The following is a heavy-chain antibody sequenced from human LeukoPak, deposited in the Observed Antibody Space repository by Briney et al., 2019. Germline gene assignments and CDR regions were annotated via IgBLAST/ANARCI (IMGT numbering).Heavy chain of an antibody. CDR1: GYTFSSYD. J-gene: IGHJ4*02. D-gene: IGHD3-3*01. V-gene: IGHV1-8*01. Sequence: ASVKVSCKASGYTFSSYDINWVRQATGQGFEWMGWMNPISGNTGYAQKFQGRVTITRDNSINTAYMDLTNLRSEDTAVYYCARGQSGRRFLADYWGQGTLVTVSS. CDR3: ARGQSGRRFLADY. CDR2: MNPISGNT.